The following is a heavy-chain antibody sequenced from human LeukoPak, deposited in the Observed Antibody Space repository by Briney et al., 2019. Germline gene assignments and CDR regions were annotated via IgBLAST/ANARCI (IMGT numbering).Heavy chain of an antibody. CDR3: ARWQGIVVVPAAMDY. J-gene: IGHJ4*02. Sequence: ASVKVSCKASGYTFTSYGISWVRQAPGQGLEWMGWISAYNGNTNYAQKLQGRVTMTTDTSTSTAYMELRSLRSDDTAVYYCARWQGIVVVPAAMDYWGQGTLVTVSS. CDR2: ISAYNGNT. D-gene: IGHD2-2*01. V-gene: IGHV1-18*01. CDR1: GYTFTSYG.